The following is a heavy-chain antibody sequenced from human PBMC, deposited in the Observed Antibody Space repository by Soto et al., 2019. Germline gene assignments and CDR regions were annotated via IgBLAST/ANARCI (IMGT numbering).Heavy chain of an antibody. CDR1: GFSLITSGVG. Sequence: QITLKESGPTLVKPTQTLTLTCTFSGFSLITSGVGVGWIRQPPGKALEWLALIYWDDDKRYSPSLKSRLTINKDTSKDQVVLTMTNMDPVDTSTYYCAHGAAAGTYDYWGQGTLVTVSS. V-gene: IGHV2-5*02. CDR3: AHGAAAGTYDY. CDR2: IYWDDDK. D-gene: IGHD6-13*01. J-gene: IGHJ4*02.